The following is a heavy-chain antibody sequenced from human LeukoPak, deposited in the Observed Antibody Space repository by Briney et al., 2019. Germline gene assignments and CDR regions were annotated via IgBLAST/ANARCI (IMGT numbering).Heavy chain of an antibody. CDR1: GFTFSSYA. CDR3: AKKGARIIATGGFDC. D-gene: IGHD3-10*01. CDR2: ISGSGSTT. J-gene: IGHJ4*02. Sequence: GGSLRLSCAASGFTFSSYAMSWVRQAPGKGMEWISTISGSGSTTYYGDSVKGRFTISRDSSKNTLDLQMNSLRAEDSAVYYCAKKGARIIATGGFDCWGQGTLVIVSS. V-gene: IGHV3-23*01.